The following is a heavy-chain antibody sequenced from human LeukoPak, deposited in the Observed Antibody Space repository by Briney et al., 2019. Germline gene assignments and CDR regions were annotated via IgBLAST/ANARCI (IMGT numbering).Heavy chain of an antibody. CDR2: IGSSISTI. D-gene: IGHD1-26*01. Sequence: GGSLRLSCAASGFTFSSYSMNWVRQAPGKGLEWVSYIGSSISTIYYADSVKGRFTVSRDNSKNTLSLQMSSLRAEDTAVYYCAKSATVGIKAPFDCWGQGALVTVSS. CDR1: GFTFSSYS. J-gene: IGHJ4*02. CDR3: AKSATVGIKAPFDC. V-gene: IGHV3-48*01.